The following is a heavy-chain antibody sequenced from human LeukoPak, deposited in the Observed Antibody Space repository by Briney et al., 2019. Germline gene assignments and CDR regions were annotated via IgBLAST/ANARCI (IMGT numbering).Heavy chain of an antibody. D-gene: IGHD1-14*01. CDR3: ATETNGRHYDY. V-gene: IGHV3-21*06. J-gene: IGHJ4*02. Sequence: GGSLRLSCTASGLTFSTSGFNWVRQAPGKGLEWVASIGPTGSDRYHADSIKGRFTISRDHANNFLYLQMNSLRAEDTAVYYCATETNGRHYDYWGQGTLLTVSS. CDR2: IGPTGSDR. CDR1: GLTFSTSG.